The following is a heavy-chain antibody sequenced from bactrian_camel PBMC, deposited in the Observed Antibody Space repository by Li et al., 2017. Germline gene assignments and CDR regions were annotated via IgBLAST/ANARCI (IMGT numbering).Heavy chain of an antibody. J-gene: IGHJ4*01. D-gene: IGHD5*01. CDR3: VRDLPGWVGPTY. CDR2: INSGGTIT. CDR1: GFTSSRAY. Sequence: DVQLVESGGGLVQPGDSLKLSCKFSGFTSSRAYMSWVRQAPGKGPAWVSVINSGGTITYHGDTVKGRFTTSRDNAKNTVYLQTNSLEPEDTAVYYCVRDLPGWVGPTYWGQGTQVTVS. V-gene: IGHV3S40*01.